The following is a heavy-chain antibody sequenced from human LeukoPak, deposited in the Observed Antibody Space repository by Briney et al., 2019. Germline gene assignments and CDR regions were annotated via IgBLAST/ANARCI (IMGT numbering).Heavy chain of an antibody. V-gene: IGHV1-2*02. D-gene: IGHD3-22*01. J-gene: IGHJ4*02. Sequence: ASVKVSCKVSGYTLTELSMHWVRQAPGQGLEWMGWINPNSGGTNYAQKFQGRVTMTRDTSISTAYMELSRLRSDDTAVYYCARGLLRYYYDSSGYYSSFDYWGQGTLVTVSS. CDR1: GYTLTELS. CDR3: ARGLLRYYYDSSGYYSSFDY. CDR2: INPNSGGT.